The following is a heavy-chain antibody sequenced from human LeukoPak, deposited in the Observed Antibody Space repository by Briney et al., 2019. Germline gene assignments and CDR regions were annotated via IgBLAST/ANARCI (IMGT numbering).Heavy chain of an antibody. J-gene: IGHJ4*02. D-gene: IGHD6-13*01. V-gene: IGHV4-34*01. CDR1: GGSFSGYY. CDR3: ARGFGSSWYAGLDY. CDR2: INHSGST. Sequence: SETLSLTCAVYGGSFSGYYWSWIRQPPGKGLEWIGEINHSGSTNYNPSLKSRVTISVDTSKNQFSLKLSSVTAADTAVYYCARGFGSSWYAGLDYWGQGTLVTVSS.